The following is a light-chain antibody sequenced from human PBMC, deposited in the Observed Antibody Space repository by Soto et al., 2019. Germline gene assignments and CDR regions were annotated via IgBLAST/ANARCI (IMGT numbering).Light chain of an antibody. CDR2: AAS. J-gene: IGKJ3*01. V-gene: IGKV1-27*01. CDR1: QGLSNY. CDR3: QKYNSAPRT. Sequence: DIKMTQSPSSLSASVGDRVTITCRASQGLSNYLAWYQQKPGQVPKLLIYAASTLQSGVPSRFSGSGSWTEFTLTISGLQPEDVATYYCQKYNSAPRTFGPGTKVDIK.